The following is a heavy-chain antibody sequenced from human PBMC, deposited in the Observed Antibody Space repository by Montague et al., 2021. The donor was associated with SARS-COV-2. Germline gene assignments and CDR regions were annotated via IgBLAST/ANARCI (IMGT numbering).Heavy chain of an antibody. Sequence: SETLSLTCTVSGGSISSYYWSWIRQPPGKGLEWIGYIYYSGSTNYNPSLKSRVTISVDTSKNQFSLKLSSVTAADTAVYYCARGNRIAVAGTDFDYWGQGTLVTVSS. CDR1: GGSISSYY. J-gene: IGHJ4*02. CDR3: ARGNRIAVAGTDFDY. CDR2: IYYSGST. V-gene: IGHV4-59*12. D-gene: IGHD6-19*01.